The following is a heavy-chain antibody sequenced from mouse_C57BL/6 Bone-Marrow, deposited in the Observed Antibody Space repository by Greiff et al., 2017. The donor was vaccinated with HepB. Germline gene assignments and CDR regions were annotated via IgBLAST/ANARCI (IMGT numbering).Heavy chain of an antibody. CDR3: SRPTAY. J-gene: IGHJ3*01. Sequence: DVQLVESGGGLVQPGGSLKLSCAASGFNFSDYYMYWVRQTPEKRLEWVAYISNGGGSTYYPDTVKGRFTISRDNAKNTLYLQMSRLKSEDTAMYYCSRPTAYWGQGTLVTVSA. CDR2: ISNGGGST. CDR1: GFNFSDYY. V-gene: IGHV5-12*01.